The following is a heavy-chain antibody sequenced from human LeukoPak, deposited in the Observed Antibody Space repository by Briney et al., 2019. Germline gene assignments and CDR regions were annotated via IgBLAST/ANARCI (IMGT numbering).Heavy chain of an antibody. V-gene: IGHV3-48*03. CDR1: GFTLSSYE. Sequence: GGSLRLSCAASGFTLSSYEMNWVRQAPGKGLEWVSYISSSGSTIYYADSVKGRFTISRDNAKNSLDLQMNSLRAEDTAVYYCASYSSYYYYGMDVWGQGTMVTVSS. J-gene: IGHJ6*02. D-gene: IGHD6-6*01. CDR3: ASYSSYYYYGMDV. CDR2: ISSSGSTI.